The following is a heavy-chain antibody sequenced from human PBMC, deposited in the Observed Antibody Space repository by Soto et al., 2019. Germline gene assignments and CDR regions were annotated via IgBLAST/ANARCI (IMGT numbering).Heavy chain of an antibody. CDR3: ARDQVTHFDY. V-gene: IGHV4-30-4*01. D-gene: IGHD2-21*02. CDR1: GGSISSGDYY. J-gene: IGHJ4*02. CDR2: IYYSGST. Sequence: SLSLTCTVSGGSISSGDYYWSWIRQPPGKGLEWSGYIYYSGSTYYNPSLKSRVTISVDTSKNQFSLKLSSVTAADTAVYYCARDQVTHFDYWGQGTLVTVSS.